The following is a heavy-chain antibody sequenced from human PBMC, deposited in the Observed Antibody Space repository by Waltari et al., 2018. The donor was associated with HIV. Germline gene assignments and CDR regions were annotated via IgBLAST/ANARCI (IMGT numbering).Heavy chain of an antibody. V-gene: IGHV1-8*01. CDR2: RNPESGNT. Sequence: QVQLVQSGTEVKKPGASVKVSCKASGYTFTGYDMNWVRQATGKGLEWMGWRNPESGNTAYAHKFQCRVTMTRNTSIRTAYMELTSLRSEDTAVYYCARGPPNDLWPPQTRHMDVWGQGTTVTVSS. CDR3: ARGPPNDLWPPQTRHMDV. CDR1: GYTFTGYD. J-gene: IGHJ6*02. D-gene: IGHD3-3*01.